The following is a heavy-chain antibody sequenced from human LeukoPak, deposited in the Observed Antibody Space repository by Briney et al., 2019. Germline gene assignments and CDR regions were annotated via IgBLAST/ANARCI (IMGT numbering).Heavy chain of an antibody. J-gene: IGHJ4*02. CDR1: GFIFRNYA. V-gene: IGHV3-30*02. D-gene: IGHD2-2*01. Sequence: PGGSLRLSCAASGFIFRNYAMNWVRQAPGKGLEWVAFIRHDGGHSSYTDSVKGRFTISRDNAKNSLYLQMNSLRAEDTAVYYCARDLSTSPQGYWGQGTLVTVSS. CDR3: ARDLSTSPQGY. CDR2: IRHDGGHS.